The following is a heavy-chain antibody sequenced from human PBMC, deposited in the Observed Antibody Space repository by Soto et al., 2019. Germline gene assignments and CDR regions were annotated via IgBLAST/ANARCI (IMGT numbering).Heavy chain of an antibody. CDR1: GGSITNYY. D-gene: IGHD3-10*01. CDR3: ARHGFGPLHGLVDV. J-gene: IGHJ6*02. CDR2: INYDGYS. V-gene: IGHV4-59*08. Sequence: QVQLQESGPGLVKPSETLSLTCTVSGGSITNYYCSWFRQPPGKGLEWIGYINYDGYSHYNLSLRSRLSLALDASKTQFSLMLESVTATDTALYYCARHGFGPLHGLVDVWGPGTTVIVSS.